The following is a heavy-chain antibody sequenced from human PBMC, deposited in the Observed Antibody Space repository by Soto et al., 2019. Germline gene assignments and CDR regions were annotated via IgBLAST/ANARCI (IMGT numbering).Heavy chain of an antibody. J-gene: IGHJ6*02. V-gene: IGHV3-48*02. CDR3: ARLFYDFWSGYYRRGPLDV. CDR2: ISSSSSTI. D-gene: IGHD3-3*01. CDR1: GFTFSSYS. Sequence: GGSLRLSCAASGFTFSSYSMNWVRQAPGKGLEWVSYISSSSSTIYYADSVKGRFTISRDNAKNSLYLQMNSLRDEDTAVYYFARLFYDFWSGYYRRGPLDVWGQGTTVTVSS.